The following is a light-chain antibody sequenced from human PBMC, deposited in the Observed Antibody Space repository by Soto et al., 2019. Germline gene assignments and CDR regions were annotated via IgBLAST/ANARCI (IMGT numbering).Light chain of an antibody. CDR2: EGS. J-gene: IGLJ7*01. CDR3: CSYAGSNTFV. V-gene: IGLV2-23*01. Sequence: QSALTQPASVSGSPGQSITISCTGTNSDVGNYNLVSWYQQHPGKAPKPIIYEGSKRPSGVSNRFSGSKSGNTASLTISGLQAEDEADYYCCSYAGSNTFVFGTGTQLTVL. CDR1: NSDVGNYNL.